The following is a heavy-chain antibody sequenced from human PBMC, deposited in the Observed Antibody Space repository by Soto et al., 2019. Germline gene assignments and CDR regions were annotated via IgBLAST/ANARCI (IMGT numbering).Heavy chain of an antibody. J-gene: IGHJ4*02. D-gene: IGHD6-13*01. CDR1: GGSISSYY. CDR3: ASGSAHRIAAAPGYYFDY. Sequence: SETLSLTCTVSGGSISSYYWSWIRQPPGKGLEWIGYIYYSGSTNYNPSLKSRVTISVDTSKNQFSLKLGSVTAADTAVYYCASGSAHRIAAAPGYYFDYWGQGTLVTVSS. CDR2: IYYSGST. V-gene: IGHV4-59*08.